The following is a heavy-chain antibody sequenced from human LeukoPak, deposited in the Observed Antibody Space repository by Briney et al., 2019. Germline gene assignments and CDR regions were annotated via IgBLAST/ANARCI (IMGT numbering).Heavy chain of an antibody. V-gene: IGHV4-59*01. D-gene: IGHD3-22*01. CDR2: IYYSGST. J-gene: IGHJ3*02. CDR3: ARGGLENGYHSNDGFDI. CDR1: GGSISGYY. Sequence: SETLSLTYTVSGGSISGYYWSWIRQPPGKGLEWIGYIYYSGSTKYNPSLKSRVTMSVDTSRNQFSLKLSSVTAADTAVYYCARGGLENGYHSNDGFDIWGQGTMVTVSS.